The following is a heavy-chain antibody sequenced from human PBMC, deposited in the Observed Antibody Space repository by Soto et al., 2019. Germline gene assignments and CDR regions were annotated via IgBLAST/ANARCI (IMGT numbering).Heavy chain of an antibody. D-gene: IGHD4-17*01. V-gene: IGHV1-18*04. CDR2: ISAYNGDT. Sequence: QVQLVQSEAEVRKQGASVKVSCKASGYSFTTHGISWVRRAPGHGLEWMGWISAYNGDTHYVQRFQGRLTMTTDTSTCTAYMELRSLTSDDTAVYYCARDPPFSGILRGTPLMDVWGQGTTVTVSS. CDR3: ARDPPFSGILRGTPLMDV. J-gene: IGHJ6*02. CDR1: GYSFTTHG.